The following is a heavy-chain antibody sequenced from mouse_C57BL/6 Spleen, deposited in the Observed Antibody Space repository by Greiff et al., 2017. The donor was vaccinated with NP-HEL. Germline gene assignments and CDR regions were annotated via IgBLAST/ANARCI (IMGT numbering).Heavy chain of an antibody. CDR2: INHNNGGT. J-gene: IGHJ2*01. CDR1: GYTFTDYY. V-gene: IGHV1-26*01. D-gene: IGHD5-1*01. CDR3: ARCDSTYYFDY. Sequence: EVQLQQSGPELVKPGASVKISCKASGYTFTDYYMNWVKQSHGKRLEWIGDINHNNGGTSYNQKFKGKATLTVDKSSSTAYMELRSLTSKDSAVYYCARCDSTYYFDYWGQGTTLTVSS.